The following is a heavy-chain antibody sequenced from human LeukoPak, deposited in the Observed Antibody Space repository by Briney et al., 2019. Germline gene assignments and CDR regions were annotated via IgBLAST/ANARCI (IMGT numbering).Heavy chain of an antibody. J-gene: IGHJ3*02. Sequence: SETLSLTCTVSGGSISSYYWSWIRQPPGKGLEWIGFIYYSGSTNYNPSLKSRVTISVDTSKNQFFLNLRSVTAADTAMYYCTRGVTVYSTPDAFDIWGQGTMVTVSS. CDR2: IYYSGST. CDR1: GGSISSYY. D-gene: IGHD4-11*01. V-gene: IGHV4-59*01. CDR3: TRGVTVYSTPDAFDI.